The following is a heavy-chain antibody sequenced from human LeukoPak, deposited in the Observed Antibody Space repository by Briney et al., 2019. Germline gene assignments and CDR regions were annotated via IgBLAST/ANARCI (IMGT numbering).Heavy chain of an antibody. CDR2: ISSSSSYI. V-gene: IGHV3-21*01. D-gene: IGHD6-13*01. CDR1: GFTFSSYS. CDR3: ARGRAAAGFIPPQQPFDY. J-gene: IGHJ4*02. Sequence: GGSLRLSCAASGFTFSSYSMNWVRQAPGKGLEWVSSISSSSSYIYYADSVKGQFTISRDNAKNSLYLQMNSLRAEDTAVYYCARGRAAAGFIPPQQPFDYWGQGTLVTVSS.